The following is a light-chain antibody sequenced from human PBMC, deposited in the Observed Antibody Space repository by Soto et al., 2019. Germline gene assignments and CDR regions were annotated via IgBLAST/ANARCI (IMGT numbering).Light chain of an antibody. Sequence: DIQMTQSPSSLSASVGDRVTITCRASRTINNFLSWYQQKPGKPPKLLIYGASRLQSGVPSRFSGSGSGTDFILTISDLQTEDVAFYFSQESSSNPYIFGQGTKLEVK. V-gene: IGKV1-39*01. CDR1: RTINNF. CDR2: GAS. J-gene: IGKJ2*01. CDR3: QESSSNPYI.